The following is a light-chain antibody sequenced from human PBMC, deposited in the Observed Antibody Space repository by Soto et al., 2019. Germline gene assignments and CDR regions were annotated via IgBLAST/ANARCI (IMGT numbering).Light chain of an antibody. V-gene: IGKV3D-15*01. J-gene: IGKJ1*01. CDR3: QQYYSTPRT. Sequence: TQSPATLSVSPGQRVTLSCRASQSISSYLAWYQQRPGQPSRLLIYGASSRATGIPDRFSGSGSGTDFTLTISSLQAEDVAVYYCQQYYSTPRTFGQGTKVDIK. CDR1: QSISSY. CDR2: GAS.